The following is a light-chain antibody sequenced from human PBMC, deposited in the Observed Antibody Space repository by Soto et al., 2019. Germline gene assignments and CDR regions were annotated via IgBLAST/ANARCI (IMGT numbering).Light chain of an antibody. CDR1: SSNIGSKT. V-gene: IGLV1-44*01. CDR2: SDY. Sequence: QSVLTQPPSASGTPGQRVTISCSGSSSNIGSKTVNWYQQHPGTAPKLLIYSDYQRPSGVPDRFSGSRSGTSASLAISGLQSEDEADYYCAAWDDSLNGPVFGGGTKLTVL. J-gene: IGLJ2*01. CDR3: AAWDDSLNGPV.